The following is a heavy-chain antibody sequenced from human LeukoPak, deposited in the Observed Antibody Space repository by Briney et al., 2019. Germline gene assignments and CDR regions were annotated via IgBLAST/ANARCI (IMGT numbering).Heavy chain of an antibody. V-gene: IGHV4-34*01. CDR1: GGSFSGYY. Sequence: SETLSRTCAVYGGSFSGYYWSWIRQPPGKGLEWIGEINHGGSTNYNPSLKSRVTISVDTSKSQFSLKLSSVTAADTAVYYCARRISQNWGGEGYMDVWGKGTTVTVSS. CDR3: ARRISQNWGGEGYMDV. D-gene: IGHD7-27*01. CDR2: INHGGST. J-gene: IGHJ6*03.